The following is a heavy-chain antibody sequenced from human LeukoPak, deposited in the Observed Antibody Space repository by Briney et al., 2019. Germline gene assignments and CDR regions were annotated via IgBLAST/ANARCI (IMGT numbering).Heavy chain of an antibody. CDR1: GYTFTGYY. V-gene: IGHV1-2*02. D-gene: IGHD3-10*01. CDR2: INPNSGGT. Sequence: ASVKVSCKASGYTFTGYYMHWVRQAPGQGLEWMGWINPNSGGTNYAQKFQGRVTMTRDTSISTAYMELSRLRSDDMAVYYCARASTLLWFGELLNWGQGTLVTVSS. J-gene: IGHJ4*02. CDR3: ARASTLLWFGELLN.